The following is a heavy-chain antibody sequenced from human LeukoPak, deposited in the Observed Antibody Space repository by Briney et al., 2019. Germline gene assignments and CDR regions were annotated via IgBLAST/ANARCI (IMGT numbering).Heavy chain of an antibody. CDR2: IYPGDSDT. CDR3: ARQNYYDSSGPIMGDAFDI. D-gene: IGHD3-22*01. CDR1: GYSFTSYW. V-gene: IGHV5-51*01. Sequence: SGESLKISCKGSGYSFTSYWIGWVRQMPGKGLEWMGIIYPGDSDTRYSPSFQGQVTISADKSISTAYLQWSSLKASDTAMYYCARQNYYDSSGPIMGDAFDIWGQGTMVTVSS. J-gene: IGHJ3*02.